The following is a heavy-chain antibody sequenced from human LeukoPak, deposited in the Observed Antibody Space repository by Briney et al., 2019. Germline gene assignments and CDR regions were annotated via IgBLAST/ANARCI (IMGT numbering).Heavy chain of an antibody. CDR2: IYPGDSDI. V-gene: IGHV5-51*01. J-gene: IGHJ4*02. D-gene: IGHD3/OR15-3a*01. CDR1: GYSFTSYW. CDR3: ARVPLLGSDWGAFDY. Sequence: GESLKISCKGSGYSFTSYWIGWVRQMPGKGLEWMGIIYPGDSDIRYRPSFQGQVTISADNSINTAYLQWSSLKASDTAMYYCARVPLLGSDWGAFDYWAQGTLVTVSS.